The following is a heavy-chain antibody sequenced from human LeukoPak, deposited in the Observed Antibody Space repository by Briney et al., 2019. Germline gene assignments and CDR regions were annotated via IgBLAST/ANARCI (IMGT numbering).Heavy chain of an antibody. V-gene: IGHV3-7*01. Sequence: GGSLRLSCAASGFTFSSYLMSWVRQAPGKGLEWVANIKQDGSEKYYVDSVKGRFTISRDNAKNSLYLQMNSLRAEDTAVYYCAREMAIVVVPAANNWFDPWGQGTLVTVSS. D-gene: IGHD2-2*03. CDR1: GFTFSSYL. CDR2: IKQDGSEK. CDR3: AREMAIVVVPAANNWFDP. J-gene: IGHJ5*02.